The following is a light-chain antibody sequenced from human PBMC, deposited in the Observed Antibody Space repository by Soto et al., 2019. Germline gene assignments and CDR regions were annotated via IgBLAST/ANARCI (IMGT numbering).Light chain of an antibody. Sequence: DIQMTQSPSTLSASVGDRVTITCRASQSISTWLAWYQQKPGKAPKLLIFAASSLQSGVPSRFSGSRSGPDFTLTVGSLQPDDFATYYCQHYNSFSRTFGQGTKVDIK. CDR3: QHYNSFSRT. J-gene: IGKJ1*01. CDR1: QSISTW. V-gene: IGKV1-5*01. CDR2: AAS.